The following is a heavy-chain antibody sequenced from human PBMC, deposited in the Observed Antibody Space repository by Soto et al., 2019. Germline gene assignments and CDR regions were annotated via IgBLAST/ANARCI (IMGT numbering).Heavy chain of an antibody. Sequence: GGSLRLSCAASGFTFDDYTMHWVRQAPGKGLEWVSLISWDGGSTYYADSVKGRFTISRDNSKNSLYLQMNSLRTEDTALYYCAKAYSSGWGAEYFQHWGQGTLVTVSS. CDR1: GFTFDDYT. V-gene: IGHV3-43*01. CDR2: ISWDGGST. D-gene: IGHD6-19*01. J-gene: IGHJ1*01. CDR3: AKAYSSGWGAEYFQH.